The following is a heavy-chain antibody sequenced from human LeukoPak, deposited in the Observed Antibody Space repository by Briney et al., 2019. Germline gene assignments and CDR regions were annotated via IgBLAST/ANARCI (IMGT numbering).Heavy chain of an antibody. CDR1: GFTFRSHA. D-gene: IGHD5-24*01. J-gene: IGHJ3*02. Sequence: GGSLRPSCVGSGFTFRSHAMSWVRQAPGKGLEWVSAISGSGGSTYYADSVKGRFTISRDNSKNTLYLQVKSLRVEDTAVYYCVREGDGYNYRGYAFDIWGQGTMVTVSS. CDR2: ISGSGGST. V-gene: IGHV3-23*01. CDR3: VREGDGYNYRGYAFDI.